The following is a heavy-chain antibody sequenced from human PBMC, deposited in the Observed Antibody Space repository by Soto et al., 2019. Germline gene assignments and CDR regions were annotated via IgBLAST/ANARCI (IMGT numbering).Heavy chain of an antibody. CDR1: GFTFNTYG. J-gene: IGHJ6*02. D-gene: IGHD2-8*02. V-gene: IGHV3-33*01. CDR3: ARIDCTGNNCRPYAYYEMDV. CDR2: IWYDGSLK. Sequence: QVHLVESGGGVVQPGRSLGLSCVASGFTFNTYGMHWVRQAPGRGLEWVAVIWYDGSLKYYADSVKGRFTISRDNSKNTMYLQMNNLRAEDTAVYYCARIDCTGNNCRPYAYYEMDVWGQGTMVTVSS.